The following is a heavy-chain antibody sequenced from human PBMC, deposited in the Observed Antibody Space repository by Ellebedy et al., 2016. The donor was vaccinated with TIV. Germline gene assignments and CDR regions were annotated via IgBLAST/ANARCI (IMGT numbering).Heavy chain of an antibody. V-gene: IGHV3-74*01. Sequence: GESLKISCEASSFAFRYYWMQWVRQVPGKGLVWVAAIKEDGSFTAHADFVRGRFTISRDNAKKTVYLQMTGLRADDTALYYCLSVGAQTWGRGTMVTVSS. J-gene: IGHJ5*02. D-gene: IGHD2/OR15-2a*01. CDR2: IKEDGSFT. CDR1: SFAFRYYW. CDR3: LSVGAQT.